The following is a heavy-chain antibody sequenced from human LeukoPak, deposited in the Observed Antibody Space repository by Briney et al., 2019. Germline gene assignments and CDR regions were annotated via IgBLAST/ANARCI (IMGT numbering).Heavy chain of an antibody. V-gene: IGHV3-30*03. J-gene: IGHJ4*02. D-gene: IGHD3-16*02. Sequence: PGMSLRLSCAASGFPFSTYGMHWVRQAPGKGLEWVAAISNDGNNKFYADSVKGRFTISRDNSKNTLYLQMNSLRAEDTAVYYCARRPGVVVQDLDYWGQGTLVTVSS. CDR1: GFPFSTYG. CDR2: ISNDGNNK. CDR3: ARRPGVVVQDLDY.